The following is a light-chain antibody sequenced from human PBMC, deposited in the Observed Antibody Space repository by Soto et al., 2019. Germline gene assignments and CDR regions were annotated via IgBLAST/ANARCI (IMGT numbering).Light chain of an antibody. Sequence: QSALTQPPSASGSPGQSVTISCTGTSSDVGAYNYVSWYQQHPDKAPKLMIYEVTKRPSGVPDRFSGSKSGNTASLTVSGLQAEDEADYYCSSYTSSSTLVFGTGTKLTVL. CDR1: SSDVGAYNY. J-gene: IGLJ1*01. V-gene: IGLV2-8*01. CDR3: SSYTSSSTLV. CDR2: EVT.